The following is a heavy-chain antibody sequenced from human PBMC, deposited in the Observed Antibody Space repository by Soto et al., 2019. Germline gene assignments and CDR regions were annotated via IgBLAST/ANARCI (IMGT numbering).Heavy chain of an antibody. J-gene: IGHJ5*02. Sequence: SETLSLTCTVSGGSISSYYGSWIRQPAGKGLEWIGRIYTSGSTNYNPSLKSRVTMSVDTTNNQFSLKLSSVTAADTAVYYCARDRVGSYFRRDWFDPWGQGTLVTVSS. V-gene: IGHV4-4*07. CDR1: GGSISSYY. D-gene: IGHD1-26*01. CDR2: IYTSGST. CDR3: ARDRVGSYFRRDWFDP.